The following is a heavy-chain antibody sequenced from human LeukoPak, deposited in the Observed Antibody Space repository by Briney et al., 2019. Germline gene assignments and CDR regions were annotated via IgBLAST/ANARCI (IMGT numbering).Heavy chain of an antibody. CDR3: TKYDTSVNFDY. J-gene: IGHJ4*02. Sequence: GGSLRLSCVASGFTFTNAWMSWVRQAPGKGLEWVGHIKSKTDGGTTDYAAPVKGRFIISRDDSKHTLYLQMNSRKTDDTAVYYCTKYDTSVNFDYWGQGTLVTVSS. D-gene: IGHD3-22*01. CDR1: GFTFTNAW. V-gene: IGHV3-15*01. CDR2: IKSKTDGGTT.